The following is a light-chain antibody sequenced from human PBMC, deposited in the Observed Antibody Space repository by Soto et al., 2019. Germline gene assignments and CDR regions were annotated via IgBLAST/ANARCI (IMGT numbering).Light chain of an antibody. CDR1: QSISSW. J-gene: IGKJ1*01. CDR3: QHYNSYSEA. Sequence: DIQMSQSPSTLCASVGDRVTTTCRASQSISSWLAWYQQTQGKAPKLLIYKASTLTSGVPSRFSGSGSGTEFTLTISSLQPDDFSTYYCQHYNSYSEAFGQGTKVDI. V-gene: IGKV1-5*03. CDR2: KAS.